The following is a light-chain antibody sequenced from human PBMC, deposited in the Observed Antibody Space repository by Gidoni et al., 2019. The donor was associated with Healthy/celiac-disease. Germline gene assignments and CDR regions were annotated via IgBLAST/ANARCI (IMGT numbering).Light chain of an antibody. CDR2: GAS. J-gene: IGKJ2*01. CDR3: QQYGSSRRT. CDR1: QSVSSSY. V-gene: IGKV3-20*01. Sequence: EILLTHSPGTLSLSPGERATLSCRASQSVSSSYLAWYQKKPGQAPRLLIYGASSGSGTDFTLTISRLEPEDFEVYYCQQYGSSRRTFGQGTKLEIK.